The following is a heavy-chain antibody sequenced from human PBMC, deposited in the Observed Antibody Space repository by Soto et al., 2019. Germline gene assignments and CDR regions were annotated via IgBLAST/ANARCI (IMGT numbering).Heavy chain of an antibody. J-gene: IGHJ4*02. D-gene: IGHD3-10*01. CDR3: ATGGPAGDFDY. CDR2: FDPEDGET. CDR1: GYTLNELS. Sequence: ASVKVSCKVAGYTLNELSMHWVRQAPGKGLEWMGGFDPEDGETVYAQKFQGRVTMTEDTSTDTANMELSSLTSEDTAVYYCATGGPAGDFDYWGQGTLVTVSS. V-gene: IGHV1-24*01.